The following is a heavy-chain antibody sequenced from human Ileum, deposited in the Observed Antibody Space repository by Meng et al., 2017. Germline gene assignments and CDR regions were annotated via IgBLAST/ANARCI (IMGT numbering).Heavy chain of an antibody. CDR1: GGAISSSDW. V-gene: IGHV4-4*02. J-gene: IGHJ4*02. CDR2: ISQESGRT. D-gene: IGHD2-21*01. CDR3: VRNEGYSLGD. Sequence: QEQLGEGGPGLAKPSAPLSPACAVSGGAISSSDWWSWLRQPPGKGLEWIGEISQESGRTNYNPSLKSRVTISLDKSKNQFSLNLNSVTAADTAVYYCVRNEGYSLGDWGQGTLVTVSS.